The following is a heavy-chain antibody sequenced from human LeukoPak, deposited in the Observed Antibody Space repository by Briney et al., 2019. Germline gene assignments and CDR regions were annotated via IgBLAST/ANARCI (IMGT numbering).Heavy chain of an antibody. D-gene: IGHD3-10*01. V-gene: IGHV4-39*01. Sequence: SETLSLTCSVSGASISNSNSCWGWIRQPPGKGLGWIGSMCFSGNTYYNSSLKSRATISGDTSENLFSLKLSSVTTADTAAYYCARQRQEFGSGRRTFDYWGQGTLVIVSS. J-gene: IGHJ4*02. CDR1: GASISNSNSC. CDR2: MCFSGNT. CDR3: ARQRQEFGSGRRTFDY.